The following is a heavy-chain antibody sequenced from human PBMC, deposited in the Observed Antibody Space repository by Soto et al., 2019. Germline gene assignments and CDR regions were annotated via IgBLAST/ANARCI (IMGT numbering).Heavy chain of an antibody. Sequence: QVQLVQSGAEVKKPGASVKVSCKASGYTFTSYGISWVRQAPGQGLEWMGWISAYNGNTNYAQKVQGRVTMTTDTSTSTASLELRSLRSDDTAVYYCARGLYSSGGGWSRWFDPWGQGTLVTVSS. V-gene: IGHV1-18*01. J-gene: IGHJ5*02. CDR2: ISAYNGNT. D-gene: IGHD6-19*01. CDR3: ARGLYSSGGGWSRWFDP. CDR1: GYTFTSYG.